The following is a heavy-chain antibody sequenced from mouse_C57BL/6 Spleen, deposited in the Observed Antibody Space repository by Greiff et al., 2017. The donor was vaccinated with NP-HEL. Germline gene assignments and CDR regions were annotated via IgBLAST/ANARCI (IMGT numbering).Heavy chain of an antibody. CDR1: GYAFSSSW. J-gene: IGHJ4*01. CDR2: IYPGDGNT. V-gene: IGHV1-82*01. Sequence: QVQLQQSGPELVKPGASVKISCKASGYAFSSSWMNWVKQRPGKGLEWIGRIYPGDGNTNYNGKFKGKATLTADKSSSTAYMQLSCLTSEDSAVYCYARDNDGGAMDYWGQGTSVTVSS. CDR3: ARDNDGGAMDY. D-gene: IGHD2-4*01.